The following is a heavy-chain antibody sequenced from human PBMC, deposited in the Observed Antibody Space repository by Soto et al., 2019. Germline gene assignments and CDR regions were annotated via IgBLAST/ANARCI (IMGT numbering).Heavy chain of an antibody. CDR3: GRCTSTSCHLGSDY. V-gene: IGHV3-30-3*01. D-gene: IGHD2-2*01. CDR2: ISHDGINK. Sequence: LRLSCAASGFTFSSYAMNWVRQAPGKGLEWVALISHDGINKYYADSVRGRFTISRDSSTNTLYLQMNSLRAADTAVYYCGRCTSTSCHLGSDYWGQGTLVTVSS. CDR1: GFTFSSYA. J-gene: IGHJ4*02.